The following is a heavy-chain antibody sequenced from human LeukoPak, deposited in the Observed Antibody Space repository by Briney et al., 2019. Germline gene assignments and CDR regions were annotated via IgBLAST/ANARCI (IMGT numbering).Heavy chain of an antibody. CDR3: AKSYGSGIYYYYMDV. Sequence: GGSLRLSCAASGFTFSSCGMHWVRQAPGKGLEWVAFIRYDGSNKYYADSVKGRFTISRDNSKNTLYLQMNSLRAEDTAVYYCAKSYGSGIYYYYMDVWGKGTTVTVSS. V-gene: IGHV3-30*02. D-gene: IGHD3-10*01. CDR2: IRYDGSNK. CDR1: GFTFSSCG. J-gene: IGHJ6*03.